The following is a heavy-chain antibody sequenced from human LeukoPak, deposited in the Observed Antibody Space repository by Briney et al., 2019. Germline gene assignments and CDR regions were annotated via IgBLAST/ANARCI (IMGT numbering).Heavy chain of an antibody. D-gene: IGHD3-3*01. V-gene: IGHV3-15*01. CDR1: GFTFSNAW. CDR2: IKSKTGSRST. CDR3: PTDRPTYYDFWSGYYGYFF. Sequence: GGSLRLSCAASGFTFSNAWMSWVRQAPGKGLEWVGRIKSKTGSRSTDYAAPVKGRFTISGDDSKNTRYLQMNSLKTEDTAVYYCPTDRPTYYDFWSGYYGYFFWGQGTLVTVSS. J-gene: IGHJ4*02.